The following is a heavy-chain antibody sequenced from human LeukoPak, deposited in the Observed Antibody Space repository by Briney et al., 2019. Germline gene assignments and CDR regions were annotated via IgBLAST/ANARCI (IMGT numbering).Heavy chain of an antibody. J-gene: IGHJ4*02. Sequence: KESGPTLVKPTQTLTLTCNFFGFSLRTTGVGVAWIRQPPTTALEWLSLIYWDDHKHYSPSLKTRLTITKDTSKNQVVLTMTNLDPVDTGTYYCAHTNYYDGDGYYFLNYWGQGTLVTVSS. CDR1: GFSLRTTGVG. CDR2: IYWDDHK. CDR3: AHTNYYDGDGYYFLNY. D-gene: IGHD3-22*01. V-gene: IGHV2-5*02.